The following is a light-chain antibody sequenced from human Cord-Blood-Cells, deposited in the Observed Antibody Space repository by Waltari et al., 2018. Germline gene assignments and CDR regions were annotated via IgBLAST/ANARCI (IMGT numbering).Light chain of an antibody. Sequence: EIVMTQSPATLPVSPGERAPLSCRASQSVSSNLAWYQQKPGQAPRLLIYGASTRATGIPARFSGSGSGTEFTLTISSLQSEDFAVYYCQQYNNWPPWTFGQGTKVEIK. CDR2: GAS. CDR3: QQYNNWPPWT. CDR1: QSVSSN. J-gene: IGKJ1*01. V-gene: IGKV3-15*01.